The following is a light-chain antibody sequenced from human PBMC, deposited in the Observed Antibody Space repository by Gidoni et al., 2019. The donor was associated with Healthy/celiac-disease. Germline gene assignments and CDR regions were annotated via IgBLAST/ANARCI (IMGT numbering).Light chain of an antibody. CDR2: AAS. Sequence: LQLTPSPSSLSASAGDRVTITCRASQSISSYLNWYQQKPGKAPKLLIYAASSLQSGVPSRFSGSGSGTDFTLTISSLQPEDFATYYCQQSYSTPPTFGQGTKVEIK. CDR1: QSISSY. J-gene: IGKJ1*01. CDR3: QQSYSTPPT. V-gene: IGKV1-39*01.